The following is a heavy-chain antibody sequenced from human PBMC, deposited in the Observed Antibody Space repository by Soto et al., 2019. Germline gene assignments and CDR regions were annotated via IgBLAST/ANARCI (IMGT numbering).Heavy chain of an antibody. CDR3: VRSDYYYYALDV. Sequence: GGSLRLSCAASGFTFSTYWMHWVRQAPGKGLVWVAHINTDGSSTTYADSVKGRFTISRDNAKNKLDLQMNSLRVEDTAIYYCVRSDYYYYALDVWGQGTTVTVSS. CDR1: GFTFSTYW. CDR2: INTDGSST. V-gene: IGHV3-74*01. J-gene: IGHJ6*02.